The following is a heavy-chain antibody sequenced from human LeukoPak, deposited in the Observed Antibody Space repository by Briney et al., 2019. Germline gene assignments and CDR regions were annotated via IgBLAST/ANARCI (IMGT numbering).Heavy chain of an antibody. J-gene: IGHJ4*02. Sequence: ASVKVSCKVPGYTLTELSMHWVRQAPGKGLEWMGGFDPEDGETFYAQKFQGRVTMTEDTSTDTAYMELSSLRSEDTAVYYCATGEPGATGSPDYWGQGTLVTVSS. CDR1: GYTLTELS. CDR2: FDPEDGET. D-gene: IGHD1-26*01. V-gene: IGHV1-24*01. CDR3: ATGEPGATGSPDY.